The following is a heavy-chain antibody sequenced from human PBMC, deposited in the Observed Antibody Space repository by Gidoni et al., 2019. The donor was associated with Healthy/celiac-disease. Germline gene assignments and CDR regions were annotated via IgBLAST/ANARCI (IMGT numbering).Heavy chain of an antibody. CDR1: GFSLSTSGVG. Sequence: QITLKESGPTLVNPTQTLTLTCTFSGFSLSTSGVGVGWIRQLPGKALQWLALIYWNDDKRYSPSLKSRLTITKDTSKNQVVLTMANMDPVDTAAYYCARRESTRYGRCSGCYYGMDVWGQGTTVTVSS. CDR2: IYWNDDK. CDR3: ARRESTRYGRCSGCYYGMDV. D-gene: IGHD3-10*02. V-gene: IGHV2-5*01. J-gene: IGHJ6*02.